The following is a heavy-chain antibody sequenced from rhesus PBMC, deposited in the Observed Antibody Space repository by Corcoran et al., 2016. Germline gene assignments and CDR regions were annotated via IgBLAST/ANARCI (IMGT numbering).Heavy chain of an antibody. Sequence: DVQLVESGGGLVKPGGSLRLSCVASGFTFSSYVMHWVRQAPGKGLEWLSVISESGGTLYYADSVKGRFTIARDKAKNSLFLQMNSLRAEDTAVYYCTRRGYCSGIYCSGSGYGLDSWGQGVVVTVSS. CDR1: GFTFSSYV. CDR3: TRRGYCSGIYCSGSGYGLDS. D-gene: IGHD2-27*01. V-gene: IGHV3S26*01. CDR2: ISESGGTL. J-gene: IGHJ6*01.